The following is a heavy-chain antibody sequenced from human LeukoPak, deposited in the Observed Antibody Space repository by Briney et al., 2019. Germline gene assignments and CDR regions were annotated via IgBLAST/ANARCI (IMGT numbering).Heavy chain of an antibody. CDR1: GFTVSSNY. CDR3: ARSQYYGDYVGY. V-gene: IGHV3-66*02. Sequence: GGSLRLSCAASGFTVSSNYMSWVRQAPGKGLEWVSVVYSGGSTCYADSVKGRFTISRDNSKNTLYLQMNSLRAEDTAVYYCARSQYYGDYVGYWGQGTLVTVSS. CDR2: VYSGGST. D-gene: IGHD4-17*01. J-gene: IGHJ4*02.